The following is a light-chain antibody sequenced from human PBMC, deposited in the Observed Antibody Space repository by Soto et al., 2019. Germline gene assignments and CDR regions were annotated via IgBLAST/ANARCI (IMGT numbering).Light chain of an antibody. CDR1: SSDVGSYNL. V-gene: IGLV2-23*01. Sequence: SALTQPAPVSGSPGQSITISCTVTSSDVGSYNLVSWYQQYPGKAPKLIIYEDTKRPSGVSNRFSGSKSGNTASLTISGLQAEDVADYYCCSYARSRTWRFGGGTKRTVL. CDR3: CSYARSRTWR. J-gene: IGLJ3*02. CDR2: EDT.